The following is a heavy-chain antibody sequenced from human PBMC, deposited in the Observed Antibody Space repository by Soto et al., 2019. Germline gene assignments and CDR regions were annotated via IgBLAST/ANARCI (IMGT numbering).Heavy chain of an antibody. D-gene: IGHD7-27*01. CDR1: GLIVNNNF. V-gene: IGHV3-66*01. J-gene: IGHJ5*02. Sequence: GGSLRLSCEASGLIVNNNFMNWVRQAPGRGLEWVSVINPEGRTYYADSVKDRFTISRDTSKNTLYLQMNSLRVEDTAVYYCARANPGPLSFDPWGQGTQVTVSS. CDR3: ARANPGPLSFDP. CDR2: INPEGRT.